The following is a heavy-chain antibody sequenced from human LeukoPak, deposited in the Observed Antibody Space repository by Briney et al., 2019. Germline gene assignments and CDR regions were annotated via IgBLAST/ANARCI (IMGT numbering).Heavy chain of an antibody. J-gene: IGHJ4*02. Sequence: PGGSLRLSCAASGFTVSSNYMSWVRQAPGKGLEWVSVIYSGGSTYYADSVKGRFTISRDNSKNTLYLQMNSLRAEDTAVYYCANRTYYDFWSGYSRPTHFDYWGQGTLVTVSS. CDR2: IYSGGST. CDR3: ANRTYYDFWSGYSRPTHFDY. CDR1: GFTVSSNY. V-gene: IGHV3-66*01. D-gene: IGHD3-3*01.